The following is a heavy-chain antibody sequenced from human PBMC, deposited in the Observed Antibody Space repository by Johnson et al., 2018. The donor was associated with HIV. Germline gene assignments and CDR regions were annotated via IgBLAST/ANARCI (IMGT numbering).Heavy chain of an antibody. D-gene: IGHD6-19*01. Sequence: VQLVESGGGLVQPGGSLRLSCAASGFTFSIYWMSWVRQAPGKGLEWVANIKQDGSEKYYVDSVKVRFTISRDNAENSLYLQMNSLRAEDKAVYYCAKGQLQWPASVNDGFDIWGQGTMVTVSS. V-gene: IGHV3-7*01. CDR3: AKGQLQWPASVNDGFDI. J-gene: IGHJ3*02. CDR2: IKQDGSEK. CDR1: GFTFSIYW.